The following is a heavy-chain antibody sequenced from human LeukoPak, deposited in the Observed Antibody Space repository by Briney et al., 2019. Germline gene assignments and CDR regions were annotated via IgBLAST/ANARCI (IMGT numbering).Heavy chain of an antibody. Sequence: GASVTVSFKGSGYTFTSYGSSWVGQARGQGVEGMGWISAYNGNTNYAQKLQGRVTMTTDTSTSTAYMELRSLRSDDTAVYYCARDLPGSPGWFDPWGQGTLVTVSS. D-gene: IGHD2-15*01. CDR1: GYTFTSYG. V-gene: IGHV1-18*01. J-gene: IGHJ5*02. CDR2: ISAYNGNT. CDR3: ARDLPGSPGWFDP.